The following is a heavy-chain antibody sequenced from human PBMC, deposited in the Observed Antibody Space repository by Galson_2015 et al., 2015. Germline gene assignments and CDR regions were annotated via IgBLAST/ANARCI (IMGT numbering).Heavy chain of an antibody. J-gene: IGHJ4*02. D-gene: IGHD3-3*01. Sequence: ETLSLTCAVSGYSISSNWWGWLRQPPGKGLEWIGYIYYSGSIYYNPSLKSRVTISADKSISTAYLQWSSLKASDTAMYYCARPDFWSGYAIDYWGQGTLVTVSS. CDR1: GYSISSNW. V-gene: IGHV4-28*05. CDR2: IYYSGSI. CDR3: ARPDFWSGYAIDY.